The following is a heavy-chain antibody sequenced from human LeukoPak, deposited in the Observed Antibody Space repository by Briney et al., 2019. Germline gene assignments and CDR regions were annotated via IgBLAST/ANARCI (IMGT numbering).Heavy chain of an antibody. D-gene: IGHD1-14*01. CDR1: GGSISSGGYY. CDR3: ARGRGPLRHGSFDY. J-gene: IGHJ4*02. Sequence: SETLSLTCTVSGGSISSGGYYWSWIRQPPGKGLEWIGYFFHSGSTYYSPSLKSRVTISVDTSENQFSLKLSSVTAADTAVYYCARGRGPLRHGSFDYWGQGTLVTVSS. V-gene: IGHV4-30-2*01. CDR2: FFHSGST.